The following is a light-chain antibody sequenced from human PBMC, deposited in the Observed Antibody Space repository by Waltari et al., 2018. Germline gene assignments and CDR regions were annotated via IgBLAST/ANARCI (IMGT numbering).Light chain of an antibody. CDR3: QQYDSFPLT. J-gene: IGKJ4*01. CDR1: QWISNW. CDR2: KAS. Sequence: DIQMTQSPSTLSASVADRVTITCRASQWISNWLAWYQKKPGKAPKLLIYKASKLENGFPSRFSGSGSGTEFTLTISSLQPNDFAAYYCQQYDSFPLTFGRGTNVEV. V-gene: IGKV1-5*03.